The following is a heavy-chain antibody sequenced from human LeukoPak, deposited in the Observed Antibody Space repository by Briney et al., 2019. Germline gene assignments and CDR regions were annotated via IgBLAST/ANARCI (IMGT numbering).Heavy chain of an antibody. D-gene: IGHD2-15*01. CDR1: GFTFSSYA. CDR2: ISGSGTDT. Sequence: GGSLRLSCGGSGFTFSSYAMSWVRQAPGKGLEWVSAISGSGTDTFYANSVKGRFTISRDNPTNTLYLQMNSLRAEDTAVYYCAKGGGSSCYSPSDYWGQGTLVTVSS. V-gene: IGHV3-23*01. CDR3: AKGGGSSCYSPSDY. J-gene: IGHJ4*02.